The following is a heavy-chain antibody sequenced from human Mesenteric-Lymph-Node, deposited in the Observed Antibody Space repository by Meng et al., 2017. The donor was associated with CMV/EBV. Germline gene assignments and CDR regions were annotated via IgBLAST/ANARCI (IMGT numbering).Heavy chain of an antibody. V-gene: IGHV3-74*01. Sequence: GESLKISCAASGFTFSSYWMYWVRQVPGKGLVWVSRMNSDGSSKSYADSVKGRFTISRDTAKNTLYLQMDSLRDEDTAVYFCARESSPLSSGWYDACDIWGQGTMVTVSS. CDR1: GFTFSSYW. J-gene: IGHJ3*02. D-gene: IGHD6-19*01. CDR2: MNSDGSSK. CDR3: ARESSPLSSGWYDACDI.